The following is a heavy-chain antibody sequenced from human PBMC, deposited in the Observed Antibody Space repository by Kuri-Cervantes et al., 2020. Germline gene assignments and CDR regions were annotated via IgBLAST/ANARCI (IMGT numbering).Heavy chain of an antibody. D-gene: IGHD1-14*01. CDR3: ASLGSCDKTDCP. J-gene: IGHJ5*02. Sequence: GGSLRLSCATSEFIFNDYDMVWVRQAPGKGLEWVSSINNDGSRIMYADSVKGRFTISRDNTKNTLFLQLDSLRAEDTATYYCASLGSCDKTDCPWGQGTLVTVSS. CDR2: INNDGSRI. CDR1: EFIFNDYD. V-gene: IGHV3-74*03.